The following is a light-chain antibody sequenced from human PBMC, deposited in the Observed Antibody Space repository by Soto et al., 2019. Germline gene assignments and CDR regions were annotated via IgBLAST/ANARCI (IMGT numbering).Light chain of an antibody. V-gene: IGLV2-14*03. Sequence: QSVLTQPASVXGSPGQSITISCTGTSSDVGGYNYVSWYQHHPGKAPKLIIYDVSNRPSGVSNRFSGSKSGNTASLTISGLQPEDEADYYCSSYTTSNTRQIAFGTGTKVTVL. CDR3: SSYTTSNTRQIA. CDR1: SSDVGGYNY. CDR2: DVS. J-gene: IGLJ1*01.